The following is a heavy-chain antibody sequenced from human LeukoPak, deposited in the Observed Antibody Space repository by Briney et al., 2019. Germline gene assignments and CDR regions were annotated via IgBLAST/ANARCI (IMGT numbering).Heavy chain of an antibody. J-gene: IGHJ4*02. CDR1: GFTFSSYG. CDR2: IRYDGSNK. V-gene: IGHV3-30*02. D-gene: IGHD6-13*01. CDR3: ARDYSVALYFDY. Sequence: GGSLRLSCAASGFTFSSYGMHWVRQAPGKGLEWVAFIRYDGSNKYYADSVKGRFTISRDNSKNTLYLQMNSLRAEDTAVYYCARDYSVALYFDYWGQGTLVTVSS.